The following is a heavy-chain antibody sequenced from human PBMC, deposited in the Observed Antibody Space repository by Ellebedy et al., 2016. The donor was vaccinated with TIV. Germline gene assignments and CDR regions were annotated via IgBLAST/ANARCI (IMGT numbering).Heavy chain of an antibody. CDR1: GFSISDHY. CDR2: IKQEGNEK. CDR3: ARFSPILTGSNFFYYYGMDV. D-gene: IGHD3-9*01. J-gene: IGHJ6*02. Sequence: GESLKISCAAAGFSISDHYMDWVRQAPGKGLEWVANIKQEGNEKYYVDSMKGRITISRDNAKNSMYLQMNSLRAEDTAVYYCARFSPILTGSNFFYYYGMDVWGQGTTVTVSS. V-gene: IGHV3-7*01.